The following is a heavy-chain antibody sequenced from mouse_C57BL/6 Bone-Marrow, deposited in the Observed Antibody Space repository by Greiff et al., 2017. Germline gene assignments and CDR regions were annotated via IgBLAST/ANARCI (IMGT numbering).Heavy chain of an antibody. CDR2: FYPGSGSI. Sequence: VKLVESGAELVKPGASVKLSCKASGYTFTEYTIYWVKQRSGQGLEWIGWFYPGSGSIKYNEKFKDKATLTADKSSSTVYMELSRLTSEDSAVYFCARHEELGRPWFAYWGQGTLVTFSA. CDR3: ARHEELGRPWFAY. J-gene: IGHJ3*01. CDR1: GYTFTEYT. D-gene: IGHD4-1*01. V-gene: IGHV1-62-2*01.